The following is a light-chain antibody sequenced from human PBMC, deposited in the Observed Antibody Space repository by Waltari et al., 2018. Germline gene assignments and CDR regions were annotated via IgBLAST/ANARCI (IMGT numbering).Light chain of an antibody. CDR1: QSISGW. CDR3: QQYDTFMWT. Sequence: DIQMTQSPSTLSASVGDSVTITCRASQSISGWLAWYQQKPWKAPKLLIYKASTLESGVPSRFSGSGSGTEFTLTINSLQPDDFATYYCQQYDTFMWTFGQGTKVDI. V-gene: IGKV1-5*03. CDR2: KAS. J-gene: IGKJ1*01.